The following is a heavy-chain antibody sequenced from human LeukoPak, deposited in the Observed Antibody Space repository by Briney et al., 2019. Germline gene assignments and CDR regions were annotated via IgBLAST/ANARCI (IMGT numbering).Heavy chain of an antibody. V-gene: IGHV4-59*01. D-gene: IGHD2-2*01. J-gene: IGHJ2*01. CDR2: IYYSGST. CDR1: GGSISSYY. CDR3: ASHGEGYCSSTSCLYWYFDL. Sequence: SETLSLTCTVSGGSISSYYWSWIRQPPGKGLEWIGYIYYSGSTNYNPSLKSRVTISVDTSKNQFSLKLSSVTAADTAVYYCASHGEGYCSSTSCLYWYFDLWGRGTLVTVSS.